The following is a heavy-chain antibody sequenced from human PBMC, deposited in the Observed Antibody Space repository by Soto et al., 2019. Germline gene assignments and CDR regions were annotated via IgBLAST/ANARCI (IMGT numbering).Heavy chain of an antibody. CDR2: INHSGST. V-gene: IGHV4-34*01. CDR1: GGSFSGYY. J-gene: IGHJ6*02. Sequence: SETLSLTYAAYGGSFSGYYWSWIRPPPGKGLEWIGEINHSGSTYYNPSLKSRVTISVDTSKNQFCRKLSSGIAANTAGYYCAMSNLAHYGMDVWVQGTTDTVSS. CDR3: AMSNLAHYGMDV.